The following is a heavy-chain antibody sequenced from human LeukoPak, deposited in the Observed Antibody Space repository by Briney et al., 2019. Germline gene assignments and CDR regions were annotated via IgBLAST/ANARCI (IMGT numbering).Heavy chain of an antibody. CDR2: MSSDGNNK. V-gene: IGHV3-30-3*01. CDR1: GVTFSYYA. Sequence: PGGSLRLSCAASGVTFSYYAMHWVRQARGEGLEWVAIMSSDGNNKYYADSVKGRFTISRDNSNNTLYLQMNSLRPEDTAVYYCAKDSGLDYRYGLFDYWGQGTLVTVSS. D-gene: IGHD5-18*01. CDR3: AKDSGLDYRYGLFDY. J-gene: IGHJ4*02.